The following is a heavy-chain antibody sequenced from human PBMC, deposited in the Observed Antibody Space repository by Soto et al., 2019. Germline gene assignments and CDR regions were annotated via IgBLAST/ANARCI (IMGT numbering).Heavy chain of an antibody. CDR1: GFTFSSYA. CDR2: ISGSGGST. D-gene: IGHD6-6*01. V-gene: IGHV3-23*01. Sequence: GGSLRLSCAASGFTFSSYAMSWVRQAPGKGLEWVSAISGSGGSTYYADSVKGRFTISRDNSKNTLYLQMNSLRAEDTAVYYCAKARIAAPPEYYYYYMDVWGKGTTVTVSS. J-gene: IGHJ6*03. CDR3: AKARIAAPPEYYYYYMDV.